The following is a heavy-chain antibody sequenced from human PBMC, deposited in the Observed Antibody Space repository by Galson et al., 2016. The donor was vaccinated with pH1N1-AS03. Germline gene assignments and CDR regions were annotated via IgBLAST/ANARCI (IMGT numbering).Heavy chain of an antibody. CDR1: GFTFSDYA. J-gene: IGHJ4*02. CDR3: ATNALKVRVDY. V-gene: IGHV3-23*01. Sequence: SLRLSCAASGFTFSDYAMGWVRQAPGKGLEWLAEISGTGGSPFYADSVKGRVTISSANSKNTVYPQMTSLSAEDTAVYYCATNALKVRVDYWGQGTLVTVSS. CDR2: ISGTGGSP. D-gene: IGHD1-1*01.